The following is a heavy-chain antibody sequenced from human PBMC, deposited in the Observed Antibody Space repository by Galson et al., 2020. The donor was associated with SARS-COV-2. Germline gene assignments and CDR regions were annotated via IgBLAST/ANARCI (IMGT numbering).Heavy chain of an antibody. D-gene: IGHD6-19*01. CDR3: ARGALKRSSGWYNWCDP. Sequence: SETLSLTCAVYGGSFSGYYWSWIRQPPGKGLEWIGEINHSGSTNYNPSLKSRVTITVDTSKNQFSLKLSSVTAADTAVYYCARGALKRSSGWYNWCDPWGQGTLVTVSS. J-gene: IGHJ5*02. CDR2: INHSGST. V-gene: IGHV4-34*01. CDR1: GGSFSGYY.